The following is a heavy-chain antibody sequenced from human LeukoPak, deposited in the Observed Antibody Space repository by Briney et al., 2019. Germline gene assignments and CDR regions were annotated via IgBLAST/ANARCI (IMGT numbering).Heavy chain of an antibody. CDR1: GFTFSPYW. CDR3: ARDPAYYYDSSGPDY. V-gene: IGHV3-74*01. CDR2: ISSDGSNT. J-gene: IGHJ4*02. Sequence: GGSLRLSCAASGFTFSPYWMHWVRQVPGKGLEWVSRISSDGSNTRYADSVKGRFTISRDNAENTLYLQMNSLRAEDTAVYYCARDPAYYYDSSGPDYWGQGTLVTVSS. D-gene: IGHD3-22*01.